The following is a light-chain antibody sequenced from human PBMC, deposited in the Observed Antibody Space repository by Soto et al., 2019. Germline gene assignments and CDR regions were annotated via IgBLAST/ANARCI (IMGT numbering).Light chain of an antibody. CDR1: NSNLGAGYD. V-gene: IGLV1-40*01. CDR2: GNR. Sequence: QAVVTQPPSVSGAPGQRVTISCTGNNSNLGAGYDVHWYQQLPGAAPKLVIFGNRNRPSGVPERFSGSKSGTSASLAITGLQAEDEADYYCQAYDYSLTASVFDGGTKLTVL. CDR3: QAYDYSLTASV. J-gene: IGLJ3*02.